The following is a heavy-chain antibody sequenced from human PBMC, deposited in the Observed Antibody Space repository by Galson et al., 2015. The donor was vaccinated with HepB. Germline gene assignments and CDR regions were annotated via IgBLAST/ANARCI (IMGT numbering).Heavy chain of an antibody. V-gene: IGHV2-5*02. D-gene: IGHD3-10*01. Sequence: PALVKPTQTLTLTCTFSGFSLSTGGVGVGWIRQPPGKALEWLALIYWDDDKRYNPSLKRRFSITRDTSKNQVVLTKTNMDPVDTAHLFCAPCKGFGELFPPSMFDYWGQGTLVTVSS. CDR3: APCKGFGELFPPSMFDY. CDR2: IYWDDDK. J-gene: IGHJ4*02. CDR1: GFSLSTGGVG.